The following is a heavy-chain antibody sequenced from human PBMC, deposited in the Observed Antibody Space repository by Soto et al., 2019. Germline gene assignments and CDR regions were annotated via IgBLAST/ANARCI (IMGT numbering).Heavy chain of an antibody. Sequence: GGSLRLSCAASGFTFSSYAMSWVRQAPGKGLEWVSAISGSGGSTYYADSMKGRFTISRDNSKNTLYLQMNSLRAEDTAVYYCAKDVYGSGSYYFDYWGQGTLVTVSS. CDR2: ISGSGGST. CDR3: AKDVYGSGSYYFDY. V-gene: IGHV3-23*01. D-gene: IGHD3-10*01. CDR1: GFTFSSYA. J-gene: IGHJ4*02.